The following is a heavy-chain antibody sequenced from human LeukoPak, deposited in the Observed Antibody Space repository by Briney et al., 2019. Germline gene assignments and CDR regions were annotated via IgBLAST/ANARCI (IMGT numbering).Heavy chain of an antibody. CDR2: ISAYNGNT. J-gene: IGHJ4*02. Sequence: ASVNVSCKASGYTFTSYGISWVRQAPGQELEWMGWISAYNGNTNYAQKLQGRVTMTTDTSTSTAYMELRSLRSDDTAVYYCASTPQAKSGSYDWGQGTLGHRLL. CDR1: GYTFTSYG. V-gene: IGHV1-18*01. D-gene: IGHD1-26*01. CDR3: ASTPQAKSGSYD.